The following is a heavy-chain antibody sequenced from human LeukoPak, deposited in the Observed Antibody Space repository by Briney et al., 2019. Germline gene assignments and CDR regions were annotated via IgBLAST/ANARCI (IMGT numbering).Heavy chain of an antibody. CDR1: GDSVSSNSAA. V-gene: IGHV6-1*01. CDR2: TYYRSKWYN. Sequence: SQTLSLTCAISGDSVSSNSAAWNWIRQSPSRGLEWLGRTYYRSKWYNDYAVSVKSRITINPDTSKNQFSLQLNSVTPEDTAVYYCAREGVGGYSYGYYYYYYGMDVWGQGTTVTVS. J-gene: IGHJ6*02. CDR3: AREGVGGYSYGYYYYYYGMDV. D-gene: IGHD5-18*01.